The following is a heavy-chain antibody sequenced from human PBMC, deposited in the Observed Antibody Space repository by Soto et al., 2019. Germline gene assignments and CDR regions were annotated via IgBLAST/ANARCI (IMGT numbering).Heavy chain of an antibody. Sequence: QVQLVQSGAEVKKPGASVKVSCKASGYTFTGCYMHWVRQAPGQGLEWMGWINPNSGGTNYAQKFQGWVTMTRDTSISTAYMELSRLRSDYTAVYYGARDRGLVPRTLYYYYYMDVWGKGTTVTVSS. CDR3: ARDRGLVPRTLYYYYYMDV. D-gene: IGHD3-10*01. V-gene: IGHV1-2*04. CDR1: GYTFTGCY. CDR2: INPNSGGT. J-gene: IGHJ6*03.